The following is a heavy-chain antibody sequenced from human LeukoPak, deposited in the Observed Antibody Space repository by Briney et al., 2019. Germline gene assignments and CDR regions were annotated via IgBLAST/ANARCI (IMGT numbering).Heavy chain of an antibody. CDR1: GYTFTGYY. CDR2: INPNSGGT. V-gene: IGHV1-2*02. J-gene: IGHJ5*02. Sequence: ASVKVSCKASGYTFTGYYMHWVRQAPGQGLEWMGWINPNSGGTNYAQKFQGRVTMTRDTSISTASMELRSLRSDDTAVYYCARLIPQKWELPGKWFDPWGQGTLVTVSS. D-gene: IGHD1-26*01. CDR3: ARLIPQKWELPGKWFDP.